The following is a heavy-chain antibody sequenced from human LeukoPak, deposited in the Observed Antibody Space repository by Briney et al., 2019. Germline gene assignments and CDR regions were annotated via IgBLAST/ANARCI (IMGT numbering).Heavy chain of an antibody. V-gene: IGHV3-21*01. J-gene: IGHJ4*02. CDR1: GFTFSRYS. Sequence: PGGSLRLSCAASGFTFSRYSMNWVRQAPGKGLEWVSSISSSSSYIYYADSVKGRFTISRDNAKNSLYLQMNSLRAEDTAVYYCARDAWTYYYDSSGYPKRGYFDYWGQGTLVTVSS. CDR3: ARDAWTYYYDSSGYPKRGYFDY. D-gene: IGHD3-22*01. CDR2: ISSSSSYI.